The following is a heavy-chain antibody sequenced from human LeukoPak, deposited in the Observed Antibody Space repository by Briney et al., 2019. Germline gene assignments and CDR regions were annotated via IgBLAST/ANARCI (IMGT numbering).Heavy chain of an antibody. CDR2: MNPNSGNT. V-gene: IGHV1-8*01. D-gene: IGHD1-1*01. CDR3: ARRTGTPLLFDL. Sequence: ASVKVSCKASGYTFTSFDINWVRQATGQGLEWMGWMNPNSGNTGYAQKFQGRVTMTRNTSISTAYMELSSLRSEDTAIYYCARRTGTPLLFDLWGRGTLSLSPQ. CDR1: GYTFTSFD. J-gene: IGHJ2*01.